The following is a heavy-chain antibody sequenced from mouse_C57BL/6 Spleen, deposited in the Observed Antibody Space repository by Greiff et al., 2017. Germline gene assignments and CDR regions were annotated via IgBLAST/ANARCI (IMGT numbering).Heavy chain of an antibody. D-gene: IGHD1-1*02. V-gene: IGHV1-72*01. Sequence: QVQLQQPGAELVKPGASVKLSCKASGYTFTSYWMHWVKQRPGRGLEWIGRIDPNSGGTKYNEKFKSKATLTVDKASSTAYMQLSRLTSEDSAVYYCARYGWGYAMDDWGQGTSVTVSS. CDR3: ARYGWGYAMDD. CDR2: IDPNSGGT. J-gene: IGHJ4*01. CDR1: GYTFTSYW.